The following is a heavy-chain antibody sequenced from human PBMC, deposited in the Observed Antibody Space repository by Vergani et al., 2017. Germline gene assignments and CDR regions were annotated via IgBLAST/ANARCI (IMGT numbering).Heavy chain of an antibody. Sequence: QVQLVQSGAEVKKPGASVKVSCKASGYTFTSYYMHWVRQAPXQGLEWMGILNPSCGSKSYAQKFQGRVTMTMDTSTRTVSMGLSSLRSEDTAVYYCARGPLCSGGSCYVSDCYLDVWGKGTTVTVSS. J-gene: IGHJ6*03. CDR3: ARGPLCSGGSCYVSDCYLDV. D-gene: IGHD2-15*01. CDR2: LNPSCGSK. CDR1: GYTFTSYY. V-gene: IGHV1-46*03.